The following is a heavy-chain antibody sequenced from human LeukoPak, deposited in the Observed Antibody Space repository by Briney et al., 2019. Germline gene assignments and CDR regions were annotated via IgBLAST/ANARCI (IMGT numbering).Heavy chain of an antibody. CDR3: ARERSGSYYTFEY. J-gene: IGHJ4*02. CDR1: GFTVSSSF. CDR2: IYSGGAT. Sequence: GGSLRLSCVASGFTVSSSFMSWVRQSPGKGLEWVALIYSGGATHYADAVKGRFTISRDASKNTVSLQMNSLRPEDTAVNYCARERSGSYYTFEYWGLGALVTVSS. D-gene: IGHD1-26*01. V-gene: IGHV3-66*02.